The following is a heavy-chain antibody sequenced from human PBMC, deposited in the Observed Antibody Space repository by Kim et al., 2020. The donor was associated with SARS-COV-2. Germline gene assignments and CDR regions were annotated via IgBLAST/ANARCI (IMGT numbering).Heavy chain of an antibody. J-gene: IGHJ4*02. D-gene: IGHD3-10*01. CDR1: GGSISSSNW. V-gene: IGHV4-4*02. CDR3: ARCRGGPPLLWFGEYFDY. Sequence: SETLSLTCAVSGGSISSSNWWSWVRQPPGKGLEWIGEIYHSGSTNYNPSLKSRVTISVDKSKNQFSLKLSSVTAADTAVYYCARCRGGPPLLWFGEYFDYWGQGTLVTVSS. CDR2: IYHSGST.